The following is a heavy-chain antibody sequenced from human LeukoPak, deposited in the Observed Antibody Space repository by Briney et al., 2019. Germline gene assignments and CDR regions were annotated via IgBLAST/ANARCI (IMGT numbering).Heavy chain of an antibody. D-gene: IGHD3-10*01. J-gene: IGHJ4*02. Sequence: GGPLRLSCAASGFTFSSYAMSWVRQAPGKGLEWVSAISGSGGSTYYADSVKGRFTISRDNPKNTLYLQMNSLRAEDTAVYYCAKDPHYYGSGSFDYWGQGTLVTVSS. CDR1: GFTFSSYA. V-gene: IGHV3-23*01. CDR2: ISGSGGST. CDR3: AKDPHYYGSGSFDY.